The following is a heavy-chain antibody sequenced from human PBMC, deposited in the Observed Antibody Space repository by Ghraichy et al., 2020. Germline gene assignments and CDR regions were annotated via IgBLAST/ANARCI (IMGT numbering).Heavy chain of an antibody. CDR2: IHHSGST. D-gene: IGHD2-21*01. CDR3: AVSFVVIMYFAL. J-gene: IGHJ2*01. CDR1: GGSISSSNYY. V-gene: IGHV4-39*01. Sequence: SETLSLTCTVSGGSISSSNYYWAWIRQYPGKGLEWIGSIHHSGSTYYNPSLQSRVTISVDKSKNQFSLKLSSVTAADSALYSCAVSFVVIMYFALWRRGTLVTVSS.